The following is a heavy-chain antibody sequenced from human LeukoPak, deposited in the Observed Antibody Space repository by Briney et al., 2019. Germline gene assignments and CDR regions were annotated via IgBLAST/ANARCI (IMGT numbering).Heavy chain of an antibody. D-gene: IGHD3-10*01. J-gene: IGHJ4*02. CDR1: GGTFSSYA. CDR2: IIPIFGTA. Sequence: SVKVSCKASGGTFSSYAISWVRQAPGQGLEWMGGIIPIFGTANYAQKLQGRVTMTTDTSTSTAYMELRSLRSDDTAVYYCARESHVTREDYWGQGTLVTVSS. CDR3: ARESHVTREDY. V-gene: IGHV1-69*05.